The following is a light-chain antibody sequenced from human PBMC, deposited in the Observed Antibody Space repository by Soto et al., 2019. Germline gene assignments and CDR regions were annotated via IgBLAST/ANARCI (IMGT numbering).Light chain of an antibody. J-gene: IGKJ2*01. CDR1: QSISID. CDR2: DAS. CDR3: QQRSGWYT. Sequence: EIVLTQSPVTLSLSPGEGATLSCKASQSISIDLAWYQQKPGQVPRLLIYDASSRATGIPGRFTGSGSGTDFTLTISSLEPEDFAIYYCQQRSGWYTFGQGTKLEIK. V-gene: IGKV3-11*01.